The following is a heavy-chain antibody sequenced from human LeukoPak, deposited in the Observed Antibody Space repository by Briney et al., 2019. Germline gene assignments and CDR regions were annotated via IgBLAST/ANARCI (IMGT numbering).Heavy chain of an antibody. CDR3: ATDGSYSSSSVYFQH. V-gene: IGHV1-69*10. Sequence: GASVKVSCKASGGTFSNNAISWVRQAPGQGLEWMGGIIPLLGTANYAQKFQGRVTMTEDTSTDTAYMELSSLRSEDTAVYYCATDGSYSSSSVYFQHWGQGTLVTVSS. J-gene: IGHJ1*01. CDR1: GGTFSNNA. CDR2: IIPLLGTA. D-gene: IGHD6-6*01.